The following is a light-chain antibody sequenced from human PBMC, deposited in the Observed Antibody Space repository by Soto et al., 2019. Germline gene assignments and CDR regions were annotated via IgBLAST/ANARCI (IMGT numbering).Light chain of an antibody. J-gene: IGKJ1*01. Sequence: EIVMTHSPVILSVSPWERATLSCRASQSVSSSYLAWYQQKPGQAPRLLIYGASSRATGIPDRFSGSGSGTDFTLTISSLEPEDFAVYYCQQYGSSPDTFGQGTKVDIK. CDR3: QQYGSSPDT. V-gene: IGKV3-20*01. CDR2: GAS. CDR1: QSVSSSY.